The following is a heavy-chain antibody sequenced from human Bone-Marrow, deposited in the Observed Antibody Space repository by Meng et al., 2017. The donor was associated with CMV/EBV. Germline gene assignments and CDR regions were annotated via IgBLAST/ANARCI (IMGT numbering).Heavy chain of an antibody. V-gene: IGHV4-39*07. CDR2: IYYSGST. CDR1: GGSISSSSYY. CDR3: ASLKYYHDSSGYHLPGD. Sequence: SETLSLTCTVSGGSISSSSYYWGWIRQPPGKGLEWIGSIYYSGSTYYNPSLKSRVTISVDTSKNQFSLKLSSVTAADTAVYYCASLKYYHDSSGYHLPGDWGQGTLVTVYS. D-gene: IGHD3-22*01. J-gene: IGHJ4*02.